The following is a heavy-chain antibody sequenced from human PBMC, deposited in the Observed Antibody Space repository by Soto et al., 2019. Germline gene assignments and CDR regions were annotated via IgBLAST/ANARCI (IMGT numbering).Heavy chain of an antibody. CDR3: ATDSAVAGIAWAFDI. J-gene: IGHJ3*02. CDR1: GYTLTELS. V-gene: IGHV1-24*01. Sequence: EASVKVSCKVSGYTLTELSMHWVRQAPGKGHEWMGGFDPEDGETIYAQKFQGRVTMTEDTSTDTAYMELSSLRSEDTAVYYCATDSAVAGIAWAFDIWGQGTMVTVSS. CDR2: FDPEDGET. D-gene: IGHD6-19*01.